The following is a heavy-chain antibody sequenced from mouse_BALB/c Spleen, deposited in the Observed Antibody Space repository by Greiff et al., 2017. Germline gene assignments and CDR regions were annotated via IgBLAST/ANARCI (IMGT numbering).Heavy chain of an antibody. Sequence: EVKLMESGGGLVKPGGSLKLSCAASGFTFSSYAMSWVRQTPEKRLEWVATISSGGSYTYYPDSVKGRFTISRDNAKNTLYLQMSSLRSEDTAMYYCARQDGYFDVWGAGTTVTVSS. J-gene: IGHJ1*01. V-gene: IGHV5-9-3*01. CDR3: ARQDGYFDV. CDR2: ISSGGSYT. CDR1: GFTFSSYA. D-gene: IGHD2-3*01.